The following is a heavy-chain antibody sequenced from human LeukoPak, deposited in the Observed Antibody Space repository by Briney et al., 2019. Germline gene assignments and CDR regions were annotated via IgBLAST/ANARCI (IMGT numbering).Heavy chain of an antibody. D-gene: IGHD3-10*01. CDR2: ISYDGSNK. CDR1: GFTFSSYA. J-gene: IGHJ4*02. V-gene: IGHV3-30*04. Sequence: AGGSLRLSCAASGFTFSSYAMHWVRQAPGKGLEWVAVISYDGSNKYYADPVKGRFTISRDNSKNTLYLQMNSLRAEDTAVYYCARDSRAAGLAFDYWGQGTLVTVSS. CDR3: ARDSRAAGLAFDY.